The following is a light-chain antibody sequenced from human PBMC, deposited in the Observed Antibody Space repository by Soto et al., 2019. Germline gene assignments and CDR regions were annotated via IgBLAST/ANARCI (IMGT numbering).Light chain of an antibody. J-gene: IGKJ4*01. CDR1: QSVSSS. CDR3: QQYNDWPPKIT. Sequence: EVVMTQSPATLSVSPGERAILSCRASQSVSSSLAWYQQKPGQAPRLLIYGASTRATGIPVRFSGSGSGTEFTLTIASLQTEDFAVYYCQQYNDWPPKITFGGGTKVEIK. V-gene: IGKV3-15*01. CDR2: GAS.